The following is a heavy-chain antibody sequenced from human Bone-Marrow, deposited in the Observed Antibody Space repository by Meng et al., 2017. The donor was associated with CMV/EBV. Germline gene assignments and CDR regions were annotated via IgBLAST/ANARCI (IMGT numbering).Heavy chain of an antibody. Sequence: GESLKISYAASGFTFSAYTMNWVRQAPGKGLEWISSISSGSNYVNYTDSLKGRFTISRDNAKNSLYLQMHSLRVEDTAVYYCASAISMRIDYWGQGTLVTVSS. D-gene: IGHD2-2*02. J-gene: IGHJ4*02. CDR3: ASAISMRIDY. CDR1: GFTFSAYT. CDR2: ISSGSNYV. V-gene: IGHV3-21*01.